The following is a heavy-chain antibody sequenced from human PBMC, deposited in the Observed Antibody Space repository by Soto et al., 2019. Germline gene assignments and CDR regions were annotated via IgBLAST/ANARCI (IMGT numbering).Heavy chain of an antibody. CDR2: INHSGST. CDR3: ARGYEYIVVVPAAMRSSTMTNYYSYCMGV. Sequence: QVQLQQWGAGLLKPSETLSLTCAVYGGSFSGYYWSWIRQPPGKGLEWIGEINHSGSTNYNPSLKSRVTISIDTSKNRFSRKLSFVTGAKTVVYYGARGYEYIVVVPAAMRSSTMTNYYSYCMGVWGKGTTFTVSS. D-gene: IGHD2-2*01. V-gene: IGHV4-34*01. CDR1: GGSFSGYY. J-gene: IGHJ6*03.